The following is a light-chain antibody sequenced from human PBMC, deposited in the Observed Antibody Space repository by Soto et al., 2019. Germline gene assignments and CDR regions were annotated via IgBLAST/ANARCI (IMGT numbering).Light chain of an antibody. CDR1: QSISTH. CDR2: DAS. V-gene: IGKV1-39*01. Sequence: DIQMTQSPSSLSASVGDRVTITCRASQSISTHLNWYQQKPGQAPRLVIFDASFRATGFPLRFSGSGSGTDFTLTITRLEPEDFAVYYCQQYDILPITFGLGTRLEIK. CDR3: QQYDILPIT. J-gene: IGKJ5*01.